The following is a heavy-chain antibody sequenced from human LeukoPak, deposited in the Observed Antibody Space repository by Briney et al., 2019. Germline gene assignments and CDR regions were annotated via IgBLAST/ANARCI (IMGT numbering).Heavy chain of an antibody. V-gene: IGHV4-39*07. CDR2: IYYSGTT. CDR1: FGSISSISYY. Sequence: PSENLSLTCTVSFGSISSISYYWGWIRQSPGKGPEWIASIYYSGTTYYSPSLTSRVTISVDTSKNLFSLKLSSVTAADTAVYYCARCGYSGSLYYMDVWGKGTTVTVSS. J-gene: IGHJ6*03. CDR3: ARCGYSGSLYYMDV. D-gene: IGHD1-26*01.